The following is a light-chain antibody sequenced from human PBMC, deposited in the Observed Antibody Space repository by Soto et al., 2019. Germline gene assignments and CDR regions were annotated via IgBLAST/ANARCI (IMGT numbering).Light chain of an antibody. CDR1: QSVSSN. Sequence: EIVMTQSPVTLSVSPGERVTLSCRASQSVSSNLAWYQQKPGQAPSLLIYGAFTRATGIPARFSGTGSGTEFTLTISSLQSEDFAVYHCQQYSSSPLTFGGGTKVEIK. CDR3: QQYSSSPLT. CDR2: GAF. J-gene: IGKJ4*01. V-gene: IGKV3-15*01.